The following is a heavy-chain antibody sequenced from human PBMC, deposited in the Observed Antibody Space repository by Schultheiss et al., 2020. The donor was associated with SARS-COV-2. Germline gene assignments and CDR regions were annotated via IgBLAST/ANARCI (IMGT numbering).Heavy chain of an antibody. CDR2: IYYSGST. Sequence: SETLSLTCTVSSDSISNYYWSWIRQPPGKGLEWIGYIYYSGSTNYNPSLKSRVTISVDTSKNQFSLKLSSVTAADTAVYYCARRDGYNYYFDYWGQGTLVTVSS. CDR3: ARRDGYNYYFDY. CDR1: SDSISNYY. V-gene: IGHV4-59*12. D-gene: IGHD5-24*01. J-gene: IGHJ4*02.